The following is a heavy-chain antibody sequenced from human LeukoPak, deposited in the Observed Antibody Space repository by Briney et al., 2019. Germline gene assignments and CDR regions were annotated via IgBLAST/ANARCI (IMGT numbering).Heavy chain of an antibody. CDR1: GYTFTSYA. J-gene: IGHJ5*02. CDR2: VNAGNGNT. D-gene: IGHD3-10*01. V-gene: IGHV1-3*01. CDR3: ARAPTITMVRGVISWFDP. Sequence: ASVKVSCQASGYTFTSYAMHWVRQAPGQRLEWMGWVNAGNGNTKYSQKFQGRVTITRGTSASTAYMELSSLRSEDTAVYYCARAPTITMVRGVISWFDPWGQGTLVTVSS.